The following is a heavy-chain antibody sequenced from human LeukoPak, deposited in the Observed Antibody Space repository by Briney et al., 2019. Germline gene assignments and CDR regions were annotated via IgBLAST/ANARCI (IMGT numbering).Heavy chain of an antibody. D-gene: IGHD3-10*01. Sequence: GGSLRLSCAASGFTFSSYGMHWVRQAPGKGLEWVAVLWYDGSNKYYADSVKGRFTISRDNSKNTLYLQMNSLRAEDTAVYYCARDRDYGSGSYSLYYYYGMDVWGKGTTVTVSS. J-gene: IGHJ6*04. CDR1: GFTFSSYG. CDR3: ARDRDYGSGSYSLYYYYGMDV. V-gene: IGHV3-33*01. CDR2: LWYDGSNK.